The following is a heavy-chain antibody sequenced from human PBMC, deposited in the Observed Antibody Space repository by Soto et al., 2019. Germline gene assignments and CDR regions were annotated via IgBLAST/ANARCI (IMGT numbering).Heavy chain of an antibody. CDR2: ISAYNGNT. Sequence: ASVKVSCKASGYTFTSYGISWVRHAPGQGLEWMGWISAYNGNTNYAQKLQGRVTMTTDTSTSTAYMELRSLRSDDTAVYYCARDREVATAMVTAYWGQGTLVTVSS. J-gene: IGHJ4*02. V-gene: IGHV1-18*01. CDR3: ARDREVATAMVTAY. CDR1: GYTFTSYG. D-gene: IGHD5-18*01.